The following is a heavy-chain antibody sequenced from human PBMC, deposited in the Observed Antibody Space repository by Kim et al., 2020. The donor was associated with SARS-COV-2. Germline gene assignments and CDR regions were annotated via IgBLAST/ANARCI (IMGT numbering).Heavy chain of an antibody. CDR3: TRDTRGYSGYSFDY. V-gene: IGHV4-39*07. CDR2: IYHSGGT. Sequence: SDTLSLTCTVSGGAITNTSYYWGWIRQPPGKGLEWIGTIYHSGGTHYTPSLKSRVTISVDTSKNQFSLKLTSVTAADTAVYYCTRDTRGYSGYSFDYWGQGTPVTVSS. D-gene: IGHD5-12*01. J-gene: IGHJ4*01. CDR1: GGAITNTSYY.